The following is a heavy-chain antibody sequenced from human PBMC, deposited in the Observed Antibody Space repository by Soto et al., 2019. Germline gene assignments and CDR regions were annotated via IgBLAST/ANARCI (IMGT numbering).Heavy chain of an antibody. CDR3: AKALQDCSQNYFDY. CDR2: ISGSGGST. V-gene: IGHV3-23*01. D-gene: IGHD2-15*01. Sequence: GGSLRLSCAASGFTFSSYAMSWVRQAPGKGLEWVSAISGSGGSTYYADSVKGRFTISRDNSKNTLYLQMNSLRAEDAAVYYCAKALQDCSQNYFDYWGQGTLVTVSS. CDR1: GFTFSSYA. J-gene: IGHJ4*02.